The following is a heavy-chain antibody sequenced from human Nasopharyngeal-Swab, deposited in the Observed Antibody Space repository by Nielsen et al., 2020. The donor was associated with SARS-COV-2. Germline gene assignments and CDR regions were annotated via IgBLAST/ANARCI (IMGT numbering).Heavy chain of an antibody. J-gene: IGHJ6*03. D-gene: IGHD1-1*01. CDR2: IKSKTDGGTT. V-gene: IGHV3-15*01. Sequence: GESLKISCAASGFTFSNAWMSWVRQAPGKGLEWVGRIKSKTDGGTTDYAAPVKGRFTISRDDSKNTLYLQMNSLKTEDTAVYYCTTRDPTTRKNVPKGSRGWNDVRYYYYYYMDVWGKGTTVTVSS. CDR3: TTRDPTTRKNVPKGSRGWNDVRYYYYYYMDV. CDR1: GFTFSNAW.